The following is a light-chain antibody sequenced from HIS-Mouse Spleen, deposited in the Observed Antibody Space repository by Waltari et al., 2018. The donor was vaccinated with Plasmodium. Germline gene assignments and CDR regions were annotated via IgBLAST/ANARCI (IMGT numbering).Light chain of an antibody. J-gene: IGLJ2*01. CDR2: LNSDGSH. CDR1: RWHSSYA. CDR3: QTWGTGMGV. Sequence: QLVLTQSPSASASLGASVKLTCTLSRWHSSYAIPWPQQQPEKGPRYLMKLNSDGSHSKGDGIPDRFSGSSSGAERYLTISSLQSEDEADYYCQTWGTGMGVFGGGTKLTVL. V-gene: IGLV4-69*01.